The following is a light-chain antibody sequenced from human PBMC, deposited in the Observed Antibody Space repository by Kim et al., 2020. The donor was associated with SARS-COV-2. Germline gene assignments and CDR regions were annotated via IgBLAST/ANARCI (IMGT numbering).Light chain of an antibody. CDR1: SSDVGGYNY. Sequence: QSVLTQPASVSGSPGQSITISCTGTSSDVGGYNYVAWYQQHPGKVPKLMIYDVTHRPSGVSNRFSGSKSGNTASLTISGLQAEDEADYYCSSYRSSFTVLFGGGTQLTVL. CDR3: SSYRSSFTVL. V-gene: IGLV2-14*03. CDR2: DVT. J-gene: IGLJ2*01.